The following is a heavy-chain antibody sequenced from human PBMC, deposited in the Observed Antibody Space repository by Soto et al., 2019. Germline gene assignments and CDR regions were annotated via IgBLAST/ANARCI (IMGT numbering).Heavy chain of an antibody. D-gene: IGHD2-15*01. J-gene: IGHJ6*03. V-gene: IGHV3-66*01. CDR1: GFTVSSKY. CDR3: TRVGVHCSGGTSYGITMDV. CDR2: FNRGGSI. Sequence: EVQLAESGGGLVQPGGSLRLSCAASGFTVSSKYMSWVRQAPGKGLECVSLFNRGGSISYADSVKGRFTISRDNSENTLYLQMRTLGVEDTAVYSCTRVGVHCSGGTSYGITMDVWGKGTTVTVSS.